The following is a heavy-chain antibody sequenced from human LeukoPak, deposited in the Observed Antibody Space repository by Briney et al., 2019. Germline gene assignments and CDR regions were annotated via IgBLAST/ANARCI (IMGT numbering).Heavy chain of an antibody. CDR1: GFTFSSYE. CDR3: ARDPNYDFWSGDPGGFDY. Sequence: GRSLRLSCAASGFTFSSYEMHWVRQAPGKGLEWVALLSYDGSDNYYADSVKGRFTISRDNSKNTLYLQMTSLRAEDTAVYYCARDPNYDFWSGDPGGFDYWGQGTLVTVSS. V-gene: IGHV3-30*01. D-gene: IGHD3-3*01. J-gene: IGHJ4*02. CDR2: LSYDGSDN.